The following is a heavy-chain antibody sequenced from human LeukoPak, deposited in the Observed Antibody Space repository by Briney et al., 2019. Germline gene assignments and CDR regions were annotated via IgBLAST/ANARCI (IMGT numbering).Heavy chain of an antibody. D-gene: IGHD3-22*01. J-gene: IGHJ1*01. CDR3: ARVEDSSGYLRAEYFQH. V-gene: IGHV4-39*07. Sequence: PSETLSLTCTVSGGSISSSSYYWGWIRQPPGKGLEWIGSIYYSGSTYYNPSLKSRVTISVDTSKNQFSLKLSSVTAADTAVYYCARVEDSSGYLRAEYFQHWGQGTLVTVSS. CDR2: IYYSGST. CDR1: GGSISSSSYY.